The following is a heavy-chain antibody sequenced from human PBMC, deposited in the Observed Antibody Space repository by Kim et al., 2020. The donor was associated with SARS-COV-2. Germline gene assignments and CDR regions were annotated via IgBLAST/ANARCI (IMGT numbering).Heavy chain of an antibody. V-gene: IGHV3-49*03. CDR2: IRSKAYGGTT. J-gene: IGHJ3*02. D-gene: IGHD3-10*01. Sequence: GGSLRLSCTASGFTFGDYAMSWFRQAPGKGLEWVGFIRSKAYGGTTEYAASVKGRFTISRDDSKSIAYLQMNSLKTEDTAVYYCTRAYLLWFGESTNAFDIWGQGTMVTVSS. CDR3: TRAYLLWFGESTNAFDI. CDR1: GFTFGDYA.